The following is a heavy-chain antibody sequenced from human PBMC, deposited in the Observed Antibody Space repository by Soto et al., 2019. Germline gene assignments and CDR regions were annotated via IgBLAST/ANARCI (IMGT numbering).Heavy chain of an antibody. CDR3: AAGRGVNYDFWSGYYSHYYGMDV. CDR1: GFTFTSSA. J-gene: IGHJ6*02. Sequence: SVKVSCKASGFTFTSSAVQWVRQARGQRLEWIGWIVVGSGNTNYAQKFQERVTITRDMSTSTAYMELSSLRSEDTAVYYCAAGRGVNYDFWSGYYSHYYGMDVWGQGTTVTVSS. D-gene: IGHD3-3*01. V-gene: IGHV1-58*01. CDR2: IVVGSGNT.